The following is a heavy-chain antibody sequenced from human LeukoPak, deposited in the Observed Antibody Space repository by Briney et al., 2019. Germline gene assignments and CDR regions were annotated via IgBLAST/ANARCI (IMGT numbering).Heavy chain of an antibody. CDR3: ARRGSGWTDCFDP. D-gene: IGHD6-19*01. Sequence: LETLSLTCTVSGGSISSSDYSWGWIRQPPGKGLEWIGNIYYSGSTSYNPSLKGRVTISVDTSKNQFSLKLSSVTAADTAVYFCARRGSGWTDCFDPWGQGTLVTVSS. CDR2: IYYSGST. CDR1: GGSISSSDYS. V-gene: IGHV4-39*01. J-gene: IGHJ5*02.